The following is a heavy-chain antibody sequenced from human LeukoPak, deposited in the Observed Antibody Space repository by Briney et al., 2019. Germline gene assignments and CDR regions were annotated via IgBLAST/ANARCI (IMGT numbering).Heavy chain of an antibody. V-gene: IGHV1-2*06. J-gene: IGHJ4*02. CDR3: ARDPPQWLETFDY. Sequence: ASVKVSCKASGYTFTGYYMHWVRQAPGQGLEWMGRINPNSGGTNYAQKFQGRVTMTRDTSISTAYMELSRLRSDGTAVYYCARDPPQWLETFDYWGQGTLVTVSS. CDR2: INPNSGGT. D-gene: IGHD6-19*01. CDR1: GYTFTGYY.